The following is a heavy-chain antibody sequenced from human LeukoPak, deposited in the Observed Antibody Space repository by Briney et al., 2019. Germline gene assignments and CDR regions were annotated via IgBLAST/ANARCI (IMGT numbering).Heavy chain of an antibody. V-gene: IGHV3-30*04. CDR1: GFTFSRYP. CDR3: ARDVVETSAVYYFDY. CDR2: ISYDGRDK. J-gene: IGHJ4*02. D-gene: IGHD2-2*01. Sequence: PGRSLRLSCAASGFTFSRYPMHWVRRAPGKGLEWVAVISYDGRDKHHADSVRGRFTISRDNSKNTLYLQMNSLRAEDTAIYYCARDVVETSAVYYFDYWGQGTLVTVSS.